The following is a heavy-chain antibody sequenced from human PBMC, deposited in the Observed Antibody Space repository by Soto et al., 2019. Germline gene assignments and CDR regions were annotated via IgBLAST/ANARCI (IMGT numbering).Heavy chain of an antibody. J-gene: IGHJ4*02. CDR3: VRDWRDGYDHSFNH. V-gene: IGHV3-7*03. CDR2: IKPDGSEK. CDR1: GFTFNSYY. D-gene: IGHD5-12*01. Sequence: EVHLVESGGGLVQPGGSLRLSCAASGFTFNSYYMSWVRQAPGEGREWVANIKPDGSEKYYVDSVEGRFTISRDNARNSLYLQMNSLRAEDRAVYYCVRDWRDGYDHSFNHWGQGTPVTVSS.